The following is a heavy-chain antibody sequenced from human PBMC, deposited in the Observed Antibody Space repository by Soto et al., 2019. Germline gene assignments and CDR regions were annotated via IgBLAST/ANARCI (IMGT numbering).Heavy chain of an antibody. CDR1: GGSISSGDYY. CDR2: IYYSGST. Sequence: KPSETLSLTCTVSGGSISSGDYYWSWIRQPPGKGLEWIGYIYYSGSTYYNPSLKSRVTISVDTSKNQFSLKLSSVTAADTAVYYCASGEGRYDAFDIWGQGTMVTVSS. J-gene: IGHJ3*02. V-gene: IGHV4-30-4*01. CDR3: ASGEGRYDAFDI.